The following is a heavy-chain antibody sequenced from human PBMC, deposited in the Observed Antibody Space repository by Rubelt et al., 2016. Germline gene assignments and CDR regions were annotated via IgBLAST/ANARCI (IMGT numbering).Heavy chain of an antibody. Sequence: QVQLVQSGAEVKKPGASVKVSCKVSGYTLTDLSIHWVRQAPGKGLEWMGGFDPEDGQTVSAREFQAGGPLTEAAFTERADMRLSSLRSEETAVYYCTRTYSGSRDYWGQGTLVTVSS. CDR3: TRTYSGSRDY. J-gene: IGHJ4*02. V-gene: IGHV1-24*01. CDR1: GYTLTDLS. D-gene: IGHD6-13*01. CDR2: FDPEDGQT.